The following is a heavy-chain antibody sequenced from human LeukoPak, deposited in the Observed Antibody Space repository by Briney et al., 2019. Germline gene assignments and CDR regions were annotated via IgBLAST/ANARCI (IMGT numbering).Heavy chain of an antibody. J-gene: IGHJ4*02. Sequence: SETLSLTCTVSGGSISSSYWTCIRQPPGKGLEWIGYIYYSGNTNYNPSLKSRVTISVDTSKSQFSLKLSSVTAADTAVYYCARESILTGNFDYWGQGTLVTVSS. CDR2: IYYSGNT. D-gene: IGHD1-14*01. V-gene: IGHV4-59*01. CDR1: GGSISSSY. CDR3: ARESILTGNFDY.